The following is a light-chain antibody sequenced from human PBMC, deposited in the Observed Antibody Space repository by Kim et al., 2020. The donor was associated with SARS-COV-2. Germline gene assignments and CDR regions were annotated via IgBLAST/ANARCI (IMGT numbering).Light chain of an antibody. CDR2: HAS. V-gene: IGKV1-5*01. CDR3: QHLGT. CDR1: QSISGW. Sequence: STLSASVGDRVTITYRASQSISGWLAWYQQKPGKAPKLLIYHASTLQGGVPSRFSGSGSGTEFTLTINNLQPDDFATYYCQHLGTFGLGTKVDIK. J-gene: IGKJ1*01.